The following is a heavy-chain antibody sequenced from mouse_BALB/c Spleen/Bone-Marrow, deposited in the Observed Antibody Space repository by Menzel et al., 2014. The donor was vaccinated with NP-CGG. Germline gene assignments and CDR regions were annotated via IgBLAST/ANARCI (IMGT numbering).Heavy chain of an antibody. V-gene: IGHV5-6*01. Sequence: DVHLVEPGGDLVKPGGSLKLSCAASGFTFSSYGMSWVRQTPDKRLEWVATISSGGSYTYYPDSVKGRFTISRDNAKNTLYLQMSSPKSEDTAMYYCARQGPYGNYGGFAYWGQGTLVTVSA. CDR3: ARQGPYGNYGGFAY. CDR2: ISSGGSYT. CDR1: GFTFSSYG. D-gene: IGHD2-10*02. J-gene: IGHJ3*01.